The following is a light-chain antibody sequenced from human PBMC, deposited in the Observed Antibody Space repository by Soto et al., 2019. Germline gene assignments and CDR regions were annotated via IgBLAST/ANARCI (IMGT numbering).Light chain of an antibody. CDR3: PQYCGSPRT. V-gene: IGKV3-20*01. Sequence: EIVLTQSPGTLSLSPGERATLSCRASQSVSSSYLAWYQQKPGQAPRLLIYGASSRATGIPDRFSGSGSGTDFTLTISRLEPEDFAVYYWPQYCGSPRTLGRGTKVEIK. CDR2: GAS. J-gene: IGKJ1*01. CDR1: QSVSSSY.